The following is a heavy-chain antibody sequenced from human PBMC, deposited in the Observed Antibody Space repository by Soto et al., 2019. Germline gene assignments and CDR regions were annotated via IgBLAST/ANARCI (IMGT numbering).Heavy chain of an antibody. CDR3: ARVRRPAAMSAFDY. Sequence: GASVKVSCKASGYTFTSYAIHWVRQAPGQRLEWMGWINAGNGNTKYSQKFQGRVTITRDTSASTAHMELSSLRSEDTAVYYCARVRRPAAMSAFDYWGQGTLVTVSS. CDR1: GYTFTSYA. D-gene: IGHD2-2*01. J-gene: IGHJ4*02. V-gene: IGHV1-3*01. CDR2: INAGNGNT.